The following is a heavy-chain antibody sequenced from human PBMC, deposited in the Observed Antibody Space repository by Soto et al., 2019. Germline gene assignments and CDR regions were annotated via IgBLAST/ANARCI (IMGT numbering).Heavy chain of an antibody. CDR2: IYFGGNT. D-gene: IGHD3-10*01. J-gene: IGHJ5*02. V-gene: IGHV4-39*01. CDR3: ARHEYYASGSYS. Sequence: SETLSLTCAVSGLSINSNYFWGWIRQTPGRGLEWIGSIYFGGNTYYTPSLKSRVTISADLSKNQFSLELDSVTAADTAVYYCARHEYYASGSYSWGQGTLVTVSS. CDR1: GLSINSNYF.